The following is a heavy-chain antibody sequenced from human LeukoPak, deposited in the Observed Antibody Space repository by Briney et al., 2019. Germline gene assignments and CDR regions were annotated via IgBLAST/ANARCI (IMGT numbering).Heavy chain of an antibody. D-gene: IGHD3-16*02. CDR3: ARGRGYVWGSYHLQNLIDY. CDR2: INHSGST. V-gene: IGHV4-34*01. CDR1: GGSFSGYY. Sequence: SETLSLTCAVYGGSFSGYYWSWIRQPPGKGLEWIGEINHSGSTNYNPSLKSRVTISVDTSKNQFSLKLSSVTAADTAVYYCARGRGYVWGSYHLQNLIDYWGQGTLVTVSS. J-gene: IGHJ4*02.